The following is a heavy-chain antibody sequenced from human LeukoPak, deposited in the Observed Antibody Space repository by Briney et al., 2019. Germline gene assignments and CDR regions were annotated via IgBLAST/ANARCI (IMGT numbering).Heavy chain of an antibody. Sequence: GGSLRLSCAASGFTFSTAWMRWVRQAPGKGLEWVAVTSYDGNNQYYADSVKGRCTISRDDSKNTVYLQMNSLRPDDTAVYYCARSPNYYYFDSWGQGTLVTVSS. J-gene: IGHJ4*02. CDR2: TSYDGNNQ. D-gene: IGHD5-24*01. V-gene: IGHV3-30*03. CDR1: GFTFSTAW. CDR3: ARSPNYYYFDS.